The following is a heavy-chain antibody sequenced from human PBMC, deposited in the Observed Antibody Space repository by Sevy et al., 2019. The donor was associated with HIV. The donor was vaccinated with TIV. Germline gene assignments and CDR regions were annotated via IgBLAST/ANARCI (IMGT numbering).Heavy chain of an antibody. CDR1: GYSISSGYY. Sequence: SETLSLTCAVSGYSISSGYYWGWIRQPPGKGLEWIGSIYHSGSTYYNPSLKSRVTISVDTSKNPFSLKLSSVTAADTAVYYCARKRGYSGYAYYYYYMDVWGKGTTVTVSS. J-gene: IGHJ6*03. V-gene: IGHV4-38-2*01. D-gene: IGHD5-12*01. CDR2: IYHSGST. CDR3: ARKRGYSGYAYYYYYMDV.